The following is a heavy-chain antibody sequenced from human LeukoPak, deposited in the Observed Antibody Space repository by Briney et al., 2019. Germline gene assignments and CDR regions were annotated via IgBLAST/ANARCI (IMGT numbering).Heavy chain of an antibody. D-gene: IGHD4-23*01. V-gene: IGHV4-59*01. Sequence: SETLSLTCTVSGGSISSYYWSWIRQPPGKGLEWIGYIYYSGSTNYNPSLKSRVTISVDTSKNQFSLKLSSVTAADTAVYYCASVDGGNLYFDYWGQGTLVTVSS. J-gene: IGHJ4*02. CDR1: GGSISSYY. CDR2: IYYSGST. CDR3: ASVDGGNLYFDY.